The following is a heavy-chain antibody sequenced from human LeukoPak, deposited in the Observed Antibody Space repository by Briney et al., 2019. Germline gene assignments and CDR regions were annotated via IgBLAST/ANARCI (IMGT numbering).Heavy chain of an antibody. V-gene: IGHV4-39*01. Sequence: SETLSLTCTVVGGSISSRDSSWGWIRQSPGGGVVWIGTLSYSGDANYNPSLKSRVTISLDKSKNQFSLKLSSVTAADTAVYYCASERDRDDDLGDYWGQGTLVTVSS. CDR2: LSYSGDA. CDR1: GGSISSRDSS. J-gene: IGHJ4*02. D-gene: IGHD2-15*01. CDR3: ASERDRDDDLGDY.